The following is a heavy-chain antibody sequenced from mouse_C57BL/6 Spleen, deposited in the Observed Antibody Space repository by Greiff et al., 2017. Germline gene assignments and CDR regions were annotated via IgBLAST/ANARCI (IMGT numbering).Heavy chain of an antibody. CDR3: ARFSYDFDY. CDR2: ISYDGSN. CDR1: GYSITSGYY. Sequence: VQLKESGPGLVKPSQSLSLTCSVTGYSITSGYYWNWIRQFPGNKLEWMGYISYDGSNNYNPSLKNRISITRDTSKNQFFLKLNSVTTEDTATYYCARFSYDFDYWGQGTTLTVSS. V-gene: IGHV3-6*01. D-gene: IGHD1-1*01. J-gene: IGHJ2*01.